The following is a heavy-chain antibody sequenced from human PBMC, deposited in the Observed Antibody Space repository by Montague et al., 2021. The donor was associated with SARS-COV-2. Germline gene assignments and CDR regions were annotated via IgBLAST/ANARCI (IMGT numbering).Heavy chain of an antibody. V-gene: IGHV3-23*01. CDR2: IDDNT. CDR3: AKSFSGTRNWFDI. CDR1: GFTFSSYA. D-gene: IGHD1-14*01. Sequence: SLRLSCAASGFTFSSYAMSWVRQAPGKGLEWVSVIDDNTYYADSVKGRFTISRATSNSTLFLQMDGLRAEDTAIYYCAKSFSGTRNWFDIWGQGTLVTVSS. J-gene: IGHJ5*02.